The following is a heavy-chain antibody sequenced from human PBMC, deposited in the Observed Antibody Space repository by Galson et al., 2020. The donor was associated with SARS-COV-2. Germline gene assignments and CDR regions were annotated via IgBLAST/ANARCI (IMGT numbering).Heavy chain of an antibody. CDR1: GGSFSGYY. CDR2: INHSGST. V-gene: IGHV4-34*01. J-gene: IGHJ5*02. D-gene: IGHD2-2*01. CDR3: ARSAKVPAAYESKDNWCDP. Sequence: SETLSLTCAVYGGSFSGYYWSWIRQPPGKGLEWIGEINHSGSTNYNPSLKSRVTISVDTSKNQFSLKLSSVTAADTAVYYCARSAKVPAAYESKDNWCDPWGQGTRVTVSS.